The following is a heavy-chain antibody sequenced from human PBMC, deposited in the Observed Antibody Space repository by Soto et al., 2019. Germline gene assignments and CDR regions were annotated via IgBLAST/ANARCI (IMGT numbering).Heavy chain of an antibody. J-gene: IGHJ4*02. CDR2: IYYSGST. CDR3: TGHEGGAAADRPLDY. V-gene: IGHV4-39*01. Sequence: QLRLQESGPGLVKSSETLSLTCTVSGGSVRSSTYYWGWIRQSPGKGLEWMGSIYYSGSTHNNPSLKSRVTMSVDTYTNQFSLKLMSVTAADTAIYYCTGHEGGAAADRPLDYWGQGTLVTVSS. CDR1: GGSVRSSTYY. D-gene: IGHD6-13*01.